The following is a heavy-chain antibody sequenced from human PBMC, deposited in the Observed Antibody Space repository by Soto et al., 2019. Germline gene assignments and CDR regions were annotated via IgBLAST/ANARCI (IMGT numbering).Heavy chain of an antibody. Sequence: ASVKVSCKASGYTFTSYDINWVRQATGQGLEWMGWMNPNSGNTGFAQKFQGRVTMTRDTSISTVYMELSSLRSEDTAVYYCARSTYYYGMDVWGQGTTVTVSS. J-gene: IGHJ6*02. CDR2: MNPNSGNT. CDR3: ARSTYYYGMDV. D-gene: IGHD4-17*01. V-gene: IGHV1-8*01. CDR1: GYTFTSYD.